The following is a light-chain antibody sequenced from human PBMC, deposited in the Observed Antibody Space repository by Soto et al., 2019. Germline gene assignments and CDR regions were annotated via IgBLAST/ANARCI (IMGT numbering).Light chain of an antibody. J-gene: IGKJ2*01. CDR1: QSVYTNY. CDR2: GAS. Sequence: EIVLTQSPGTLSLSPGERATLSCRASQSVYTNYLAWYQQKPGQAPRLLIYGASRRATGIPDRFSGSGSGTGFTLTISRLEPEDFAVYYCQHYGSSPPLYTFGQGTKLEIK. V-gene: IGKV3-20*01. CDR3: QHYGSSPPLYT.